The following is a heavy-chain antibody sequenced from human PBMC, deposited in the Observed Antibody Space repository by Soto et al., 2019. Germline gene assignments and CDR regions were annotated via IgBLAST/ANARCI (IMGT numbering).Heavy chain of an antibody. Sequence: QVQLVQSGAEVKKPGASVKVSCKASGYTFSSYGISWVRQAPGQGLECMGWISGYTGDTIYAQKFQGRVTMTADTSPSTAYMELRSLRSDDTAVYYCARFGFLTAFDPWGQRTLVTVSS. CDR2: ISGYTGDT. CDR1: GYTFSSYG. J-gene: IGHJ5*02. V-gene: IGHV1-18*01. CDR3: ARFGFLTAFDP. D-gene: IGHD2-21*01.